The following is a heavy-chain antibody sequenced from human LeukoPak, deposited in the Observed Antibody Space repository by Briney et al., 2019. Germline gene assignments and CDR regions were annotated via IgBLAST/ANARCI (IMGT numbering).Heavy chain of an antibody. J-gene: IGHJ5*02. Sequence: ASVKVSCKASGYTFTSYAMHWVRQAPGQRLEWMGWINAGNGNTKYSQKFQGRVTITRDTSASTAYMELSSLRSEDTAVYYCARSYSSGWYGGWFDPWGQGTLVTVSS. V-gene: IGHV1-3*01. D-gene: IGHD6-19*01. CDR3: ARSYSSGWYGGWFDP. CDR2: INAGNGNT. CDR1: GYTFTSYA.